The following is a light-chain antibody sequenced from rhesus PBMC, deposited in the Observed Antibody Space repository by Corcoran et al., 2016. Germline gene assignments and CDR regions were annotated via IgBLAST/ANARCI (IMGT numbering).Light chain of an antibody. J-gene: IGKJ1*01. CDR3: QQHNSYPWT. CDR1: QGTSKY. CDR2: ATS. V-gene: IGKV1S3*01. Sequence: DIRMTQSPSSLSASVGDTVTITCQASQGTSKYLAWYQQKPGKAPKLLFNATSPVESGVPSRFSGSGSGTEFTLSINSLQAEEFATYYCQQHNSYPWTFGQGTKVEVK.